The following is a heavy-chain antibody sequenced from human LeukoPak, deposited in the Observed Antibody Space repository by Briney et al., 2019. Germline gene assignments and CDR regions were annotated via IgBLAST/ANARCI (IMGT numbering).Heavy chain of an antibody. CDR3: ARDERDSGSYPNDY. J-gene: IGHJ4*02. D-gene: IGHD1-26*01. V-gene: IGHV3-48*02. CDR1: GFTFSSYS. Sequence: PGGSLRLSCAASGFTFSSYSMNRVRQAPGKGLEWVSYISSGSSTIYYADSVKGRFTISRDNAKNSLYLQMNSLRDEDTAVYYCARDERDSGSYPNDYWGQGTLVTVSS. CDR2: ISSGSSTI.